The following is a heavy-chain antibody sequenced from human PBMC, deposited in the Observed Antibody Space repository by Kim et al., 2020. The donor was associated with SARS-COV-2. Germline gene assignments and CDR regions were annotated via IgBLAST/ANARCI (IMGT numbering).Heavy chain of an antibody. CDR1: GYTFTNYA. J-gene: IGHJ6*02. V-gene: IGHV1-18*04. CDR2: ISGFNGDT. D-gene: IGHD5-12*01. Sequence: APVKVSCKASGYTFTNYAIAWVRQAPGQGLEWVGWISGFNGDTNYAQKFQDRLRMSTDTATSTAYMELGSLKSDNTALYYCARDPPHSNNGYMDVWGQGTTVTVSS. CDR3: ARDPPHSNNGYMDV.